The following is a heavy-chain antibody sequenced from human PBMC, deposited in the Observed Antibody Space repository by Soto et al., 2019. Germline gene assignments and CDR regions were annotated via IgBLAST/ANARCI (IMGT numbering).Heavy chain of an antibody. V-gene: IGHV4-34*01. J-gene: IGHJ3*02. D-gene: IGHD1-1*01. Sequence: QVQLQQWGAGLLKPSETLSLTCAVYGGSVSSGSYYWSWIRQHPGKGLEWIGEMSHSGGSHFNPSLKIRVTISVDTSKNQFSLKMSSVTAADTALYYCARVERGTATTVVDAFDIWGPGTMVTVSS. CDR2: MSHSGGS. CDR3: ARVERGTATTVVDAFDI. CDR1: GGSVSSGSYY.